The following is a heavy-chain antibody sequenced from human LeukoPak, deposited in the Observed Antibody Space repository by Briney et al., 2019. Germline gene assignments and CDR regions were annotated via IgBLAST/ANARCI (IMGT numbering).Heavy chain of an antibody. V-gene: IGHV3-23*01. CDR3: AKRRRGEAVAGTFDY. J-gene: IGHJ4*02. Sequence: GGSLRLSCAASGFTFSSYAMSWVRQAPGKGLEWVSAISGSGGSTYYADSVKGRFTISRDNSKNTPYLQMNSLRAEDTAVYYCAKRRRGEAVAGTFDYWGQGTLVTVSS. CDR2: ISGSGGST. D-gene: IGHD6-19*01. CDR1: GFTFSSYA.